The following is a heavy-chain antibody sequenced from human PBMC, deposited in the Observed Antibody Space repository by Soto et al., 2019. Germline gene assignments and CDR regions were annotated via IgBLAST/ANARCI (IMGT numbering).Heavy chain of an antibody. CDR1: GFTVSSSH. CDR2: IYSGGSS. CDR3: ARLGPYGSESYSFRYNWFDP. D-gene: IGHD3-10*01. Sequence: GGSLRLSCTTSGFTVSSSHMTWVRQAPGKGLEWVSVIYSGGSSYYAVSVQGRFTISRDNSKNTVYLQMNSLRGEDTAMYYCARLGPYGSESYSFRYNWFDPWGQGTQVTAPQ. V-gene: IGHV3-53*01. J-gene: IGHJ5*02.